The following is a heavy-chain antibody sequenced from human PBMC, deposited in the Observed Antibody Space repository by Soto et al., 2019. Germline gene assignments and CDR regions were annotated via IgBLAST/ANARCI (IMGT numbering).Heavy chain of an antibody. Sequence: QVQLQESGPRLVKPSQTLSLTCNVSGDYIRSGGYYWSWIRQRPGKDLEWIGYIYYTGSTYYNRSLRRRLAMSEDTSENQCSLERTSVTAPDTAIYYCARDRRAEHNTMGSIDPWGQGIMVTVSA. D-gene: IGHD1-20*01. CDR3: ARDRRAEHNTMGSIDP. J-gene: IGHJ5*02. V-gene: IGHV4-31*03. CDR1: GDYIRSGGYY. CDR2: IYYTGST.